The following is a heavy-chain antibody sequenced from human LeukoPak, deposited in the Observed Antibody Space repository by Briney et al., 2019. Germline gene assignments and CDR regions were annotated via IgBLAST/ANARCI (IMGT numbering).Heavy chain of an antibody. V-gene: IGHV4-4*07. J-gene: IGHJ4*02. Sequence: SETLSLTCTVAGGSISSYYWSWIRQPAGKGLEWIGRIYTSGSTNYNPSLKSRVTMSVDTSKNQFSLKLSSVTAADTAVYYCARGTVRAVAGPHISWGQGTLVTVSS. CDR1: GGSISSYY. CDR3: ARGTVRAVAGPHIS. CDR2: IYTSGST. D-gene: IGHD6-19*01.